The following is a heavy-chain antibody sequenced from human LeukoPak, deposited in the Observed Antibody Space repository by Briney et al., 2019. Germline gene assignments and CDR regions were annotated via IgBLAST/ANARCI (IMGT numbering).Heavy chain of an antibody. CDR1: GGSISSSSYS. Sequence: SSETLSLTCTVSGGSISSSSYSWGWIRQPPGKGLEWIGSIYYSGSTYYNPSLKSRVTISVDTSKNQFSLKLSSVTAADTAVYYCSAYYYDSSGYYPFDYWGQGTLVTVSS. CDR2: IYYSGST. V-gene: IGHV4-39*01. J-gene: IGHJ4*02. CDR3: SAYYYDSSGYYPFDY. D-gene: IGHD3-22*01.